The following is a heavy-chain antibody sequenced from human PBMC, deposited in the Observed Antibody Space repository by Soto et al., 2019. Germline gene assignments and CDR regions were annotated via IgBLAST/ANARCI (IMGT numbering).Heavy chain of an antibody. J-gene: IGHJ6*02. CDR3: ARAPLHRYGMDV. V-gene: IGHV4-31*03. CDR2: IYYSGST. Sequence: QVQLQESGPGLVKPSQTLSLTCTVSGGSISSGGYYWSWIRQHPGKGLEWIGYIYYSGSTYYNPSLQRRVTLSVATSKNQFSLKLSSVTAADTAVYYCARAPLHRYGMDVWGQGTTVTVSS. CDR1: GGSISSGGYY.